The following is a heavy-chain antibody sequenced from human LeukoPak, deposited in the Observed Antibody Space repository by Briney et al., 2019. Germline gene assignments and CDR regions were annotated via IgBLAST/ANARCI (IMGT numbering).Heavy chain of an antibody. CDR3: ARLKRGYSYGLGFEFDY. CDR1: GGSISSSSYY. V-gene: IGHV4-39*01. Sequence: PSETLSLTCTVSGGSISSSSYYWGWIRQPPGKGLEWIGSIYYSGSTYYNPSLKSRVTISVDTSKNQFSLKLSSVTAADTAVYYCARLKRGYSYGLGFEFDYWGQGTLVTVSS. CDR2: IYYSGST. J-gene: IGHJ4*02. D-gene: IGHD5-18*01.